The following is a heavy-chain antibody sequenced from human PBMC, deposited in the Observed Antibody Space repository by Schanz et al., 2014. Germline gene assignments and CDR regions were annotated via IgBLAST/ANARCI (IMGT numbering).Heavy chain of an antibody. CDR2: ISGSDGST. CDR1: GFTFNSYA. V-gene: IGHV3-23*04. CDR3: AKARRKSNCSGGRCFHYSYYGMDV. J-gene: IGHJ6*02. Sequence: VQLVESGGGVVQPGRSLRLSCAASGFTFNSYAMSWVRQAPGKGLEWVSAISGSDGSTYYADSVKGRFTISRDNSKSPLYLQMNSLRAEDTAVYYCAKARRKSNCSGGRCFHYSYYGMDVWGQGTTVTVSS. D-gene: IGHD2-15*01.